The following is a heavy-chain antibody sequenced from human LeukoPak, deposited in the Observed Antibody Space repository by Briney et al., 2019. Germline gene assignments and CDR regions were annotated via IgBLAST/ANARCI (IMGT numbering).Heavy chain of an antibody. V-gene: IGHV4-4*07. J-gene: IGHJ4*02. CDR2: IYTSGST. Sequence: PSETLSLTCTVSGGSISSYYWSWIRQPAGKGLEWIGRIYTSGSTNYNPSLKSRVTMSVDTSKNQFSLKLSSVTAADTAVYYCAGIYGDYETIHFDYWGQGTLVTVSS. CDR1: GGSISSYY. CDR3: AGIYGDYETIHFDY. D-gene: IGHD4-17*01.